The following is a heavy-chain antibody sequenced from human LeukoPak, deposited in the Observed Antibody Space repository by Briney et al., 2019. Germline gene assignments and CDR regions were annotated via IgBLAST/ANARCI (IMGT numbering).Heavy chain of an antibody. CDR3: AKERDTMVRVFDY. J-gene: IGHJ4*02. CDR1: GFTLSSYG. V-gene: IGHV3-30*18. CDR2: ISYDGSNK. Sequence: PGGSLRLSCAASGFTLSSYGMHWVRQAPGKGLEWVAVISYDGSNKYYADSVKGRFTISRDNSKNTLYLQMNSLRAEDTAVYYCAKERDTMVRVFDYWGQGTLVTVSS. D-gene: IGHD3-10*01.